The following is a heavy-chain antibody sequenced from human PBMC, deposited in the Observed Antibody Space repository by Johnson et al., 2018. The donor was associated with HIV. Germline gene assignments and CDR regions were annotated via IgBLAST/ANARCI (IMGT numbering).Heavy chain of an antibody. CDR2: ISYDGSNK. V-gene: IGHV3-30-3*01. CDR3: ARERDYYDSIAYWVDVFDI. Sequence: QVQLVESGGGLVQPGRSLRLSCAASGFTFDDYAMHWVRQAPGKGLEWVAVISYDGSNKYYADSVKGRFTISRDNAKNTRYLQMNSLRAEDTAVYDCARERDYYDSIAYWVDVFDIWGQGTMVTVSS. J-gene: IGHJ3*02. D-gene: IGHD3-22*01. CDR1: GFTFDDYA.